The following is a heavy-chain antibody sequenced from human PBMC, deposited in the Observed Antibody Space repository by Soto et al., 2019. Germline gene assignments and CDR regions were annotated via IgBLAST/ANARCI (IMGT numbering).Heavy chain of an antibody. CDR3: ARDGGSGSSAVYGMDV. CDR1: GFTFSDYY. CDR2: ISSSGSTI. V-gene: IGHV3-11*01. J-gene: IGHJ6*02. Sequence: GGSLRLSCAASGFTFSDYYMSWIRQAPGKGLEWVSYISSSGSTIYYADSVKGRFTISRDNAKNSLYLQMNSLRAEDTAVYYCARDGGSGSSAVYGMDVWGQGTTVNVSS. D-gene: IGHD3-10*01.